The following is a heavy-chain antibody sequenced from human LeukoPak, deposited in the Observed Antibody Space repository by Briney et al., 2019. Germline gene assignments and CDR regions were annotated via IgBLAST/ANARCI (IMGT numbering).Heavy chain of an antibody. J-gene: IGHJ4*02. CDR3: AGRDSARNPWAY. V-gene: IGHV3-7*01. CDR2: IRPDGSEQ. D-gene: IGHD4-11*01. CDR1: GFTFTNFW. Sequence: GGSLRLSCAASGFTFTNFWMNWNRRAPGRGLEWVANIRPDGSEQFYVDSVKGRFTISRDNAKNSVYLQMNSLRADDTAVYYCAGRDSARNPWAYWGQGTLVTVST.